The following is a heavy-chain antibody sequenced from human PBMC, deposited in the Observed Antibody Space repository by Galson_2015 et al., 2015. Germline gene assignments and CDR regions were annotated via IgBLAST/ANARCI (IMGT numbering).Heavy chain of an antibody. V-gene: IGHV3-15*01. CDR1: GFTFSTAW. CDR2: IKSKRAGGGT. J-gene: IGHJ4*02. Sequence: LRIGGEASGFTFSTAWLTWVGQAPGTGLERVGRIKSKRAGGGTDIVVPGRGCFTLSRDVSKDVSSLEMNSLKIEDTGIYYCTTGVTGYDILSGRWGWVQGTLVTISS. CDR3: TTGVTGYDILSGRWG. D-gene: IGHD3-9*01.